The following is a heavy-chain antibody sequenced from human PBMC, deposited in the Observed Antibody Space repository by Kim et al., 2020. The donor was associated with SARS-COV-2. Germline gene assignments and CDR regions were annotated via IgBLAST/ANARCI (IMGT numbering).Heavy chain of an antibody. CDR1: GYTFTGYY. CDR2: INPNSGGT. Sequence: ASVKVSCKASGYTFTGYYMHWVRQAPGQGLEWMGRINPNSGGTNYAQKFQGRVTMTRDTSISTAYMELSRLRSDDTAVYYCARNGRFPPGEYYYYMDVWGKGTTVTVSS. V-gene: IGHV1-2*06. D-gene: IGHD3-16*01. J-gene: IGHJ6*03. CDR3: ARNGRFPPGEYYYYMDV.